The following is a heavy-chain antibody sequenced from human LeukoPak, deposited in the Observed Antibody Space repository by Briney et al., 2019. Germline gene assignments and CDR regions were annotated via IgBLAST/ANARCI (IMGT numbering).Heavy chain of an antibody. V-gene: IGHV3-49*03. D-gene: IGHD6-13*01. Sequence: GGSLRLSCTASGFTFGDYAMSWFRQAPGKGLEWVGFIRSKAYGGTTEYAASVKGRFTISRDDSKSIAYLQMNSLKTEDTAVYYCATLSVAAAFPFDYWGQGTLVTVSS. CDR3: ATLSVAAAFPFDY. CDR1: GFTFGDYA. CDR2: IRSKAYGGTT. J-gene: IGHJ4*02.